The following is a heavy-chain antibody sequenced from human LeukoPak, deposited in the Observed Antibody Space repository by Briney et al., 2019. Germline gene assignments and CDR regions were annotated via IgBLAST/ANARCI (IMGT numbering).Heavy chain of an antibody. CDR2: INPNSGGT. V-gene: IGHV1-2*02. CDR1: GYTFTGYY. D-gene: IGHD3-22*01. CDR3: ARVAPNPWTYYYDSSGYYGYFDY. J-gene: IGHJ4*02. Sequence: ASVKVSCKASGYTFTGYYMHWVRQAPGQGLEWMGWINPNSGGTNYAQKFQGRVTMTRDTSISTAYMELSRLRSDDTAVYYCARVAPNPWTYYYDSSGYYGYFDYWGQGTLVTVSS.